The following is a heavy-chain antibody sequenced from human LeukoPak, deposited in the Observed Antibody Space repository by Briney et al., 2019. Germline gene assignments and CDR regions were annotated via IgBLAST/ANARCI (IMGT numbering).Heavy chain of an antibody. J-gene: IGHJ6*03. Sequence: ASVKVSCKASGYTFTSYDINWVRQATGQGREWMGWMNPNSGNTGYAQKFQGRVTITRNTSISTAYMELSSLRSEDTAVYYCARALSSSGWHSYYYYYYMDVWGKGTTVTVSS. CDR3: ARALSSSGWHSYYYYYYMDV. CDR1: GYTFTSYD. V-gene: IGHV1-8*03. CDR2: MNPNSGNT. D-gene: IGHD6-19*01.